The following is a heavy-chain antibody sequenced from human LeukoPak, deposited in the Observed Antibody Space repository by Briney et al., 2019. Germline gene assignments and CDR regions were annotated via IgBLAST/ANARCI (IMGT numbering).Heavy chain of an antibody. V-gene: IGHV3-23*01. CDR1: GFTFSSYA. J-gene: IGHJ3*02. D-gene: IGHD3-22*01. Sequence: PGGSLRLSCAASGFTFSSYAMSWVRQAPGKGLEWVSAISGSGGSTYYADSVKGRFTISRDNAKNSLYLQMNSLRAEDTAVYYCARVLMDYCDSSGYSLNAFDIWGQGTMVTVSS. CDR3: ARVLMDYCDSSGYSLNAFDI. CDR2: ISGSGGST.